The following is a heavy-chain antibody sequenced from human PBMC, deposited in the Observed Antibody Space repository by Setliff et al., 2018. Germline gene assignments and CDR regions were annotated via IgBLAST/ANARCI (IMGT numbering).Heavy chain of an antibody. J-gene: IGHJ4*02. CDR3: ARGSSGWYRSGGLDY. V-gene: IGHV1-46*01. D-gene: IGHD6-19*01. CDR2: INPSGGST. Sequence: GASVKVSCKASGGTFSSYAISWVRQAPGQGLEWMGIINPSGGSTSYAQKFQGRVTMTRDTSTSTVYMELSSLRSEDTAVYYCARGSSGWYRSGGLDYWGQGTLVTVSS. CDR1: GGTFSSYA.